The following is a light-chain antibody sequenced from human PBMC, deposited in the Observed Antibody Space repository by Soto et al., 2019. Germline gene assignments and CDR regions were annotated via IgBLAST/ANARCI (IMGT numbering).Light chain of an antibody. V-gene: IGKV3-15*01. CDR2: GAS. CDR3: QQYHDWGE. J-gene: IGKJ1*01. CDR1: QSVSVN. Sequence: EIVMTQSPATQSVSPGGRATRSCRASQSVSVNLAWYQQKPGQAPRLLIYGASTRATGIPARFSGSGSGTEFTLTISSLQSEDFAVYYCQQYHDWGEFGQGTKVDI.